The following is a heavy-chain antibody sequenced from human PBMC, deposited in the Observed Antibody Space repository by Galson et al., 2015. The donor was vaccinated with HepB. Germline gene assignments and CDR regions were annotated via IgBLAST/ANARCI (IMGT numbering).Heavy chain of an antibody. Sequence: SLRLSCAASGFTFSSYGMHWVRQAPGKGLEWVAVISYDGSNKYYADSVKGRFTISRDNSKNTLYLQMNSLRAEDTAVYYCAKDLVGATRGEDYYYYYGMDVWGQGTTVTVSS. J-gene: IGHJ6*02. CDR2: ISYDGSNK. CDR1: GFTFSSYG. D-gene: IGHD1-26*01. V-gene: IGHV3-30*18. CDR3: AKDLVGATRGEDYYYYYGMDV.